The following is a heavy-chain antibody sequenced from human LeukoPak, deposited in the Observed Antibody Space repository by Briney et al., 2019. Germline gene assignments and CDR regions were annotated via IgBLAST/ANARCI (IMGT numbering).Heavy chain of an antibody. CDR3: AKDRGWLLLGYYFDY. J-gene: IGHJ4*02. V-gene: IGHV3-30*18. D-gene: IGHD1-26*01. Sequence: PGGSLRLSCAASGFTFSSYGMHWVRQAPGKGLEWVAVISYDGSNKFYADSVKGRFTISRDNSKNTLYLQMNSLRAEDTAVYYCAKDRGWLLLGYYFDYWGQGTLVTVSS. CDR2: ISYDGSNK. CDR1: GFTFSSYG.